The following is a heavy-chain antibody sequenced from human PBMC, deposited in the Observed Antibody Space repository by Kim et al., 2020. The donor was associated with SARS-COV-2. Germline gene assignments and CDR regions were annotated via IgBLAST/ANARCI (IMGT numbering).Heavy chain of an antibody. Sequence: VSVESPITITPDTSKNQFSLQLNSVTPEDTAVYYCAREGRIAVAGPFDYWGQGTLVTVSS. V-gene: IGHV6-1*01. D-gene: IGHD6-19*01. CDR3: AREGRIAVAGPFDY. J-gene: IGHJ4*02.